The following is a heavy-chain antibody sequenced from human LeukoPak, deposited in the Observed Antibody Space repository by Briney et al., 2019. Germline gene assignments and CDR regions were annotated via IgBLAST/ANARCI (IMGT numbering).Heavy chain of an antibody. V-gene: IGHV1-2*02. D-gene: IGHD6-13*01. J-gene: IGHJ5*02. CDR3: ARDASIAAAGWSRWFDP. CDR1: GYTFTGYY. CDR2: INPNSGGT. Sequence: GASVKVSCKASGYTFTGYYMHWVRQAPGQGLEWMGWINPNSGGTNYAQKFQGRVTMTRDTSISTAYMELSRLRSDDTAVYYCARDASIAAAGWSRWFDPWGQGTLVTVSS.